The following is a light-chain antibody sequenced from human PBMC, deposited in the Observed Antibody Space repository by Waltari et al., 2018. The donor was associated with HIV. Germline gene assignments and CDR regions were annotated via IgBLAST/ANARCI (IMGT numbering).Light chain of an antibody. J-gene: IGLJ1*01. Sequence: DPAVSVALGQTDTITCQGDSLRSYYASWYQQKPGQAPVLVIYGKNNRPSGIPDRFSCSSSGNTASLHLTGAQAEDEADYYCNSRDSSGKHLYVFGTGTKVTVL. CDR2: GKN. V-gene: IGLV3-19*01. CDR3: NSRDSSGKHLYV. CDR1: SLRSYY.